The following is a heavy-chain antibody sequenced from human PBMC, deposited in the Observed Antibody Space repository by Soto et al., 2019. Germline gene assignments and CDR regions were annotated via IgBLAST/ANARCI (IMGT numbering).Heavy chain of an antibody. CDR2: ISSSSSYI. V-gene: IGHV3-21*01. CDR3: AREPYPGIVAPEYFQH. Sequence: PGGSLRLSCAASGFTFSSYSMNWVRQAPGKGLEWVSSISSSSSYIYYADSVKGRFTISRDNAKNSLYLQMNSLRAEDTAVYYCAREPYPGIVAPEYFQHWGQGTVVTVSS. J-gene: IGHJ1*01. D-gene: IGHD1-26*01. CDR1: GFTFSSYS.